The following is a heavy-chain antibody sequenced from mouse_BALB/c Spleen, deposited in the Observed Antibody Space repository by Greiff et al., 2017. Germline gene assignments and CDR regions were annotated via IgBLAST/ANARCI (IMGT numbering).Heavy chain of an antibody. J-gene: IGHJ3*01. CDR2: ISTYYGDA. CDR1: GYTFTDYA. V-gene: IGHV1S137*01. CDR3: ARGTKFAY. Sequence: VKLVESGAELVRPGVSVKISCKGSGYTFTDYAMHWVKQSHAKSLEWIGVISTYYGDASYNQKFKGKATMTVDKSSSTAYMELARLTSEDSAIYYCARGTKFAYWGQGTLVTVSA. D-gene: IGHD1-3*01.